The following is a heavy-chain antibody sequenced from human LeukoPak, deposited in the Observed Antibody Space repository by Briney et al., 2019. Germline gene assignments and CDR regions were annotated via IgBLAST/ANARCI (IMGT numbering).Heavy chain of an antibody. CDR2: IIPIFGTA. J-gene: IGHJ4*02. CDR1: GGTFSSYV. Sequence: SVKVSCKASGGTFSSYVISWVRQAPGQGLEWMGGIIPIFGTANYAQKFQGRVTITADESTSTAYMELSSLRSEYTAVYYCARDESGGWYRFDYWGQGTLVTVSS. V-gene: IGHV1-69*13. CDR3: ARDESGGWYRFDY. D-gene: IGHD6-19*01.